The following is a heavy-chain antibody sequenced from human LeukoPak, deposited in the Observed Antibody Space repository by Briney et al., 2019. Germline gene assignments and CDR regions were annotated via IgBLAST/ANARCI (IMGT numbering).Heavy chain of an antibody. J-gene: IGHJ4*02. V-gene: IGHV1-18*01. D-gene: IGHD3-10*01. CDR1: GYTFTSYG. Sequence: ASVKVSCKASGYTFTSYGISWVRQAPGQGLEWMGWISAYNGNTNYAQKLQGRVTMTTDTSTSTAYMELRSLRSDDTAVYYCARDKKSPTYYYGLYYFDYWGQGTLVTVSS. CDR3: ARDKKSPTYYYGLYYFDY. CDR2: ISAYNGNT.